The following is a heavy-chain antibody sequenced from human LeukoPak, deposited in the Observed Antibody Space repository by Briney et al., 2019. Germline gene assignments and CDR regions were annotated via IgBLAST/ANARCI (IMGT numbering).Heavy chain of an antibody. J-gene: IGHJ5*02. CDR3: ARVRRSGELLDAGRYNWFDP. CDR2: ISAGNGNT. V-gene: IGHV1-3*01. D-gene: IGHD1-26*01. CDR1: GYTFTSYA. Sequence: GASVKVSCKASGYTFTSYAIHWVRQAPGQRLEWMGWISAGNGNTKYSQKFQGRVTMTRDTSTSTVYMQLNSLRSEDSAMYYCARVRRSGELLDAGRYNWFDPWGQGTLVTVSS.